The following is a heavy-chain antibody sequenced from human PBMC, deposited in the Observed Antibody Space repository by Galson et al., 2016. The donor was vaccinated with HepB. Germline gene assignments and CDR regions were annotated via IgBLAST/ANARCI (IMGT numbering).Heavy chain of an antibody. Sequence: SLRLSCAASGFTFSKSEMQWVRQAPGKGLEWVSYIDDTTRTIYYADSVRGRFTISRDNANNSLYLHLNSLRAEDTGIYYCTRVTGWLQSDHWGRGTLVTVSS. CDR3: TRVTGWLQSDH. V-gene: IGHV3-48*03. J-gene: IGHJ5*02. CDR1: GFTFSKSE. CDR2: IDDTTRTI. D-gene: IGHD5-24*01.